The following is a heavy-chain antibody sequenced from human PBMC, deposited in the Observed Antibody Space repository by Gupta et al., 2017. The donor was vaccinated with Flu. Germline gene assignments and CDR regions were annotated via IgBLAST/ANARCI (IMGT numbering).Heavy chain of an antibody. Sequence: EVQLVQSGAEVKKPGESLRISCKGSGYSFTSYWISWVRQMPGKGLEWMGRIDPSDSYTNYSPSFQGHVTISADKSISTAYLQWSSLKASDTAMYYCARRIAAAGGGLGYYYYGMDVWGQGTTVTVSS. CDR3: ARRIAAAGGGLGYYYYGMDV. CDR2: IDPSDSYT. V-gene: IGHV5-10-1*01. CDR1: GYSFTSYW. D-gene: IGHD6-13*01. J-gene: IGHJ6*02.